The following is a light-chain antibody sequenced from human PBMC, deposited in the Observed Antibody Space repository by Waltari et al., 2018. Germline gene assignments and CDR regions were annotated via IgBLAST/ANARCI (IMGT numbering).Light chain of an antibody. J-gene: IGLJ2*01. V-gene: IGLV2-11*01. CDR1: SSDVGGYNY. CDR2: DVT. Sequence: QSALTQPRSVSGSPGQSVTISCTGTSSDVGGYNYFSWYPQPPGKAPKLTIYDVTKRPSGVPDRFSGSKSGNTASLTISGLQAEDEADYYCCSYAGTYLVVFGGGTKLTVL. CDR3: CSYAGTYLVV.